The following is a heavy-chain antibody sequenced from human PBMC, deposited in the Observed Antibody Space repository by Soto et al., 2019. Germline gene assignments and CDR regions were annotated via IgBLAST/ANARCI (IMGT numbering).Heavy chain of an antibody. V-gene: IGHV3-64D*06. J-gene: IGHJ6*02. CDR1: GFTFSSYS. Sequence: GGSLRLSCAASGFTFSSYSIYWVRQAPGKGLEYVSAISSNGGSTYYADSVKGRFTISRDNSKNTLYLQMSSLRAEDTAVYYCVKSRRKGGLGDCSSTSCYGAYYYYGMDVWGQGTTVTVSS. CDR3: VKSRRKGGLGDCSSTSCYGAYYYYGMDV. CDR2: ISSNGGST. D-gene: IGHD2-2*01.